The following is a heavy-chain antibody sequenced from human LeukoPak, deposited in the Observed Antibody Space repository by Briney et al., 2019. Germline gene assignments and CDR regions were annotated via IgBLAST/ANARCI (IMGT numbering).Heavy chain of an antibody. Sequence: SETLSLTCTVSGGSISSYYWSWIRQPPGKGLEGIGYIYYSGSTNYNPSLKSRVTISVDTSKNQFSLKLSSVTAADTAVYYCARRGVPAALYYFDYWGQGTLVTVSS. CDR2: IYYSGST. CDR1: GGSISSYY. D-gene: IGHD2-2*01. V-gene: IGHV4-59*01. CDR3: ARRGVPAALYYFDY. J-gene: IGHJ4*02.